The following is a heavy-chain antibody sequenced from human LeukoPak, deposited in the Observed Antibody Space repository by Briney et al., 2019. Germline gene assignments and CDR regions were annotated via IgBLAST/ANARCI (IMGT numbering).Heavy chain of an antibody. J-gene: IGHJ4*02. Sequence: SETLSLTCAVYGGSFSGYYWSWIRQPPGKGLEWIGEINHSGSTNYNPSLKSRVTMSVDTSKNQFSLKLSSVTAADTAVYYCARDGRRRDGYNYFDYWGQGTLVTVSS. D-gene: IGHD5-24*01. CDR3: ARDGRRRDGYNYFDY. CDR1: GGSFSGYY. V-gene: IGHV4-34*01. CDR2: INHSGST.